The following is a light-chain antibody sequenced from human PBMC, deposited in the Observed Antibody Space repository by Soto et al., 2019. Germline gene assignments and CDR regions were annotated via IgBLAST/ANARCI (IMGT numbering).Light chain of an antibody. CDR2: WAS. CDR3: QQYHSTPT. V-gene: IGKV4-1*01. CDR1: QSVLYSATNKNY. Sequence: DIVMTQSPDSLAVSLGERATVNCKSSQSVLYSATNKNYLAWYQQKPGQPPKLLIYWASTRESGVPDRFSGSGSGTDFSLTISSLQAEDVAVYYCQQYHSTPTFGQGTKVEIK. J-gene: IGKJ1*01.